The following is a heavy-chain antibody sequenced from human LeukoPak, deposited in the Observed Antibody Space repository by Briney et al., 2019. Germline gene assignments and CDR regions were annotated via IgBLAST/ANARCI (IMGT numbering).Heavy chain of an antibody. D-gene: IGHD6-13*01. V-gene: IGHV1-69*04. CDR3: AGTARNSYSSSWYGGAFDI. J-gene: IGHJ3*02. CDR2: IIPILGIA. CDR1: GGTFSSYA. Sequence: GSSVKVSCKASGGTFSSYAISWVRQAPGQGLEWMGRIIPILGIANYAQKFQGRVTITADKSTSTACMELSSLRSEDTAVYYCAGTARNSYSSSWYGGAFDIWGQGTMVTVSS.